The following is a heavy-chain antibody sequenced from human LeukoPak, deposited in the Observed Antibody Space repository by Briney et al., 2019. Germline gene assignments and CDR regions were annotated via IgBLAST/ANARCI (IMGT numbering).Heavy chain of an antibody. CDR1: GFTFSSYG. V-gene: IGHV3-30*02. Sequence: GGSLRLSCAASGFTFSSYGMHWVRQAPGKGLEWVAFIRYDGSNKYYADSVKGRFTISRDNSKNTLYLQMNSLRAEDTAVYYCAKDLLAAADPFDYWGRGTLVTVSS. CDR2: IRYDGSNK. J-gene: IGHJ4*02. D-gene: IGHD6-13*01. CDR3: AKDLLAAADPFDY.